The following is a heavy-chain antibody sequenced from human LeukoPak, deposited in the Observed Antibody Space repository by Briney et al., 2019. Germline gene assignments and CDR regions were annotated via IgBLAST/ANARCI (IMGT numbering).Heavy chain of an antibody. V-gene: IGHV1-2*02. CDR2: INPNSGGT. CDR3: ARYYDILTGEFDY. Sequence: ASVKLSCKASGYTFTGYYMHWVRQAPGQGLEWMGWINPNSGGTNYAQKFQGRVTMTRDTSISTAYMELSRLRSDDTAVYYCARYYDILTGEFDYWGQGTLVTVSS. CDR1: GYTFTGYY. D-gene: IGHD3-9*01. J-gene: IGHJ4*02.